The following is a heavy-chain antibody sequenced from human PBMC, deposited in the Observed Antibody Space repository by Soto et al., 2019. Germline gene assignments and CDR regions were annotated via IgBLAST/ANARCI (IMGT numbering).Heavy chain of an antibody. Sequence: ASLKVSCKASGFTFTISAVQWVRQARGQRLEWIGWIVVGSGNTNYAQKFQERVTITRDMSTSTAYMELSSLRSEDTAVYYCAAEDYDFWSGVYNWFDPWGQGTLVTVSS. CDR2: IVVGSGNT. CDR1: GFTFTISA. V-gene: IGHV1-58*01. J-gene: IGHJ5*02. CDR3: AAEDYDFWSGVYNWFDP. D-gene: IGHD3-3*01.